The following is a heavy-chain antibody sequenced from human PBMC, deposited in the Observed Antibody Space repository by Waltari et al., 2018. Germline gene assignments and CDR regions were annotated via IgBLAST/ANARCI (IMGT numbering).Heavy chain of an antibody. CDR3: AYPYCSGGSCYGVFDY. J-gene: IGHJ4*02. Sequence: TGYYMHWVRQAPGQGLEWMGRINPNSGGTNYAQKFQGRVTMTRDTSISTAYMELSRLRSDDTAVYYCAYPYCSGGSCYGVFDYWGQGTLVTVSS. CDR2: INPNSGGT. V-gene: IGHV1-2*06. CDR1: TGYY. D-gene: IGHD2-15*01.